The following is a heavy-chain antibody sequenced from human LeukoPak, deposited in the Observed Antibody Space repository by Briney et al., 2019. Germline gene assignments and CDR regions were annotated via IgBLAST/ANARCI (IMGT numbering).Heavy chain of an antibody. CDR1: GFTFSSYS. CDR2: ISSSSSYI. Sequence: GGSLRLSCAASGFTFSSYSMNWVRQAPGKELEWVSSISSSSSYIYYADSVKGRFTISRDNAKNSLYLQMNSLRAEDTAVYYCARDREAAAGTTEFDYWGQGTLVTVSS. CDR3: ARDREAAAGTTEFDY. V-gene: IGHV3-21*04. J-gene: IGHJ4*02. D-gene: IGHD6-13*01.